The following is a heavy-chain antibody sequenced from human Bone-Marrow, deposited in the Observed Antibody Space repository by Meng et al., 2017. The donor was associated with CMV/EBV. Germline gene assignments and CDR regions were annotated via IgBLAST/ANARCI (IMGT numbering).Heavy chain of an antibody. D-gene: IGHD6-6*01. CDR3: ARDGGLFSSSSPFGYYYYGMDV. J-gene: IGHJ6*02. CDR1: GGSFSGYY. V-gene: IGHV4-34*01. Sequence: SETLSLTCAVYGGSFSGYYWSWIRQPPGKGLEWIGEIHHSGSTNYNPSLKSRVTISVDTSKNQFFLQLNSVTPEATAVYYCARDGGLFSSSSPFGYYYYGMDVWGQGTTVTVSS. CDR2: IHHSGST.